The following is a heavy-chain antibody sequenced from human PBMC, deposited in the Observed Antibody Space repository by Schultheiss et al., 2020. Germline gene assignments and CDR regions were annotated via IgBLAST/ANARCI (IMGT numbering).Heavy chain of an antibody. D-gene: IGHD5-12*01. V-gene: IGHV5-51*01. J-gene: IGHJ4*02. CDR3: ARTTSGYTFFYLDY. CDR2: IYPGDSNT. Sequence: VASQKISCRGSGHSFNTHWIAWVRQMPGKGLEWMGIIYPGDSNTRYSPSFQGQVTISADKSISTAYLQWSSLKASDTAMYYCARTTSGYTFFYLDYWGQGTLVTVSS. CDR1: GHSFNTHW.